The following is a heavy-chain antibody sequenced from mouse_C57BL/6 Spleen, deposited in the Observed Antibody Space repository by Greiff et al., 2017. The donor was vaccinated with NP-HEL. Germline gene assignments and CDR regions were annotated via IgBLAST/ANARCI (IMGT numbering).Heavy chain of an antibody. CDR1: GYTFTSYW. CDR3: AIWGYDEGYYYAMDY. V-gene: IGHV1-74*01. CDR2: IHPSDSDT. D-gene: IGHD2-2*01. J-gene: IGHJ4*01. Sequence: VQLQQPGAELVKPGASVKVSCKASGYTFTSYWMHWVKQRPGQGLEWIGRIHPSDSDTNYNQKFKGKATLTVDKSSSTAYMQLSSLTSEDSAVYYCAIWGYDEGYYYAMDYWGQGTSVTVSS.